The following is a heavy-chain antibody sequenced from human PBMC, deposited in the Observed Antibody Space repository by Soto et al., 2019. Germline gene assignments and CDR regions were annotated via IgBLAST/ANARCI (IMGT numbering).Heavy chain of an antibody. J-gene: IGHJ4*02. CDR1: GFTFRNRA. Sequence: PXGSLRLSCAASGFTFRNRAIHWIRQAPGKGLEWVALIWYDGSSKYYADSVKGRFTISRDNSKNTLYLEMNSMRAEDTAIYYCARDQGVVIIKDDWAQGTLVTVSS. V-gene: IGHV3-33*01. CDR2: IWYDGSSK. D-gene: IGHD2-8*01. CDR3: ARDQGVVIIKDD.